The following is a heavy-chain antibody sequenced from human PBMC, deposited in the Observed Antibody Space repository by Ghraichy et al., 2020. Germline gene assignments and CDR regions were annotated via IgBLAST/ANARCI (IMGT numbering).Heavy chain of an antibody. V-gene: IGHV3-30*18. CDR1: GFTFSSYG. Sequence: GGSLRLSCAASGFTFSSYGMHWVRQAPGKGLEWVAVISYDGSNKYYADSVKGRFTISRDNSKNTLYLQMNSLRAEDTAVYYCAKSSGALRFLEWSHGMDVWGQGTTVTVSS. J-gene: IGHJ6*02. D-gene: IGHD3-3*01. CDR2: ISYDGSNK. CDR3: AKSSGALRFLEWSHGMDV.